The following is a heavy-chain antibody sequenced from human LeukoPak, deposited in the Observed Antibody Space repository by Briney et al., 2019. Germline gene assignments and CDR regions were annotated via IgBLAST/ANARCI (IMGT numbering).Heavy chain of an antibody. CDR1: GFTFSSYE. D-gene: IGHD6-13*01. V-gene: IGHV3-48*03. CDR3: AKLPTGAAAGTFDY. CDR2: ISSSGSTI. J-gene: IGHJ4*02. Sequence: GGSLRLSCAASGFTFSSYEMNWVRQAPGKGLEWVSYISSSGSTIYYADSVKGRFTISRDNSKNTLYLQINSLRAEDTALFYCAKLPTGAAAGTFDYWGQGTLVTVSS.